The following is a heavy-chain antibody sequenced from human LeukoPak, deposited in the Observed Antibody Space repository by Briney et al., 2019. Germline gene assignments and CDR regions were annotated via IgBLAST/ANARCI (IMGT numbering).Heavy chain of an antibody. CDR3: ARDMENCSSTSCYYHYYYYMDV. CDR1: GFTFSSYA. CDR2: ISSNGGST. D-gene: IGHD2-2*01. Sequence: SGGSLRLSCAASGFTFSSYAMHWVRQAPGKGLEYVSAISSNGGSTYYANSVKGRFTISRDNSKNTLYLQMGSLRAEDMAVYYCARDMENCSSTSCYYHYYYYMDVWGKGTTVTVSS. J-gene: IGHJ6*03. V-gene: IGHV3-64*01.